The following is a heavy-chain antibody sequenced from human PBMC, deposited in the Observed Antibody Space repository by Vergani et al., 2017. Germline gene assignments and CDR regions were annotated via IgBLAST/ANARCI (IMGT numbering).Heavy chain of an antibody. D-gene: IGHD3-16*01. V-gene: IGHV3-30*03. J-gene: IGHJ5*02. CDR3: VRRGRGDHGDFGSRLGP. CDR2: ISNYGGKK. CDR1: GVSFCSYG. Sequence: QVQLLESVGNVFQSGTSLRLSCAASGVSFCSYGMHWVRQSPGKGLEWVAVISNYGGKKYYADSVKGRFTIYKGNTVDMLSLQMNSLRPDDTAVYYCVRRGRGDHGDFGSRLGPWGQGTRVIVSS.